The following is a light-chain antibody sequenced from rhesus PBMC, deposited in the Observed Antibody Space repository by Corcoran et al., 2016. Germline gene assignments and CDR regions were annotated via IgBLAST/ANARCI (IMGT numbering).Light chain of an antibody. CDR3: EQILQTPRT. J-gene: IGKJ1*01. V-gene: IGKV2-78*01. CDR1: QSLLESNGYTY. CDR2: EVS. Sequence: DIVMTQTPLSLSVTPGEPASISCRSSQSLLESNGYTYLQWYFQKPGQSPQLRDYEVSNRASGVYYRFSGSGSGTDFTLKISRVEAEDVGIDYCEQILQTPRTFGQGTKVEIK.